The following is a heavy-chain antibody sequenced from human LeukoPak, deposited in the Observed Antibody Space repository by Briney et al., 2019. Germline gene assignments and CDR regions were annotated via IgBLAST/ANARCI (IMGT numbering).Heavy chain of an antibody. CDR2: INHSGST. V-gene: IGHV4-34*01. D-gene: IGHD5-12*01. Sequence: SETLSLTCAVYGGSFSGYYWSWIRQPPGKGPEWIGEINHSGSTNYNPSLKSRVTISVDTSKNQFSLKLSSVTAADTAVYYCARGWGSGYSDVPYYFDYWGQGTLVTVSS. CDR1: GGSFSGYY. CDR3: ARGWGSGYSDVPYYFDY. J-gene: IGHJ4*02.